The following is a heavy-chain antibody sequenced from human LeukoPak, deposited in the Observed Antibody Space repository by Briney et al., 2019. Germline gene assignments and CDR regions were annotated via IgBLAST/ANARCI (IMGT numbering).Heavy chain of an antibody. CDR1: GFTFSSFG. CDR2: IWYDGSNK. CDR3: GRVGYRSGWFFIDY. J-gene: IGHJ4*02. V-gene: IGHV3-33*01. Sequence: GGSLRLSCAASGFTFSSFGMHWVRQAPGKGLEWVAVIWYDGSNKYYADSMKSRFTISRDNSKNTLYLQMNSLRAEDTAVYYCGRVGYRSGWFFIDYWGQGTLVTVSS. D-gene: IGHD6-19*01.